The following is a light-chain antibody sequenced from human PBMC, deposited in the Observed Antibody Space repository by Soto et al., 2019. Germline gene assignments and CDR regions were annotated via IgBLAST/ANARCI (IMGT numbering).Light chain of an antibody. Sequence: EIVLTQSPGTLSLSPGERATPSCRASQSVSSNLAWYQQKPGQAPRLLIYGASTRATGIPARFSGSGSGTEFTLTISSLQSEDFAVYYCQQYTDWPWGTFGGGTKVDIK. V-gene: IGKV3-15*01. J-gene: IGKJ4*01. CDR3: QQYTDWPWGT. CDR1: QSVSSN. CDR2: GAS.